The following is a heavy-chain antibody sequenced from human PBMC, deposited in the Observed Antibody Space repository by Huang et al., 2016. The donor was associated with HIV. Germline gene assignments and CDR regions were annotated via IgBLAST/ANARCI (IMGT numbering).Heavy chain of an antibody. CDR2: IYYSVIT. CDR1: GGSIRSDNYY. CDR3: ARLPGSITMIRGVITDPY. Sequence: QLQLQESGPGLVKPSETLSLTCTVSGGSIRSDNYYWGGSRQPPGKGREWIGSIYYSVITYYNPSLKSRVTITVDTSKNQVSLKMRSVTAADTAVYYCARLPGSITMIRGVITDPYWGQGTLVTVSS. D-gene: IGHD3-10*01. V-gene: IGHV4-39*01. J-gene: IGHJ4*02.